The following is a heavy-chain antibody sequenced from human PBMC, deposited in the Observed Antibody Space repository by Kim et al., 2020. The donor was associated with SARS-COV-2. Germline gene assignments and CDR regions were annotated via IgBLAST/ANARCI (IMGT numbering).Heavy chain of an antibody. D-gene: IGHD1-26*01. V-gene: IGHV3-21*01. CDR1: GFTFSSYS. CDR2: ISSSSSYI. CDR3: ASKPVGATSDY. Sequence: GGSLRLSCAASGFTFSSYSMNWVRQAPGKGLEWVSSISSSSSYIYYADSVKGRFTISRDNAKNSLYLQMNSLRAEDTAVYYCASKPVGATSDYWGQGTLVTVSS. J-gene: IGHJ4*02.